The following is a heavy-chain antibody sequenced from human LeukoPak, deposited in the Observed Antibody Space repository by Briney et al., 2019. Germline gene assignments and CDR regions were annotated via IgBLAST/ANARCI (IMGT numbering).Heavy chain of an antibody. CDR3: ARHLGVNWFDP. Sequence: ASVKVSCKASGYTFTSYGISWVRQAPGQGLEWMGWINTNTGNPTYAQGLTGRFVFSLDTSVSTAYLQISSLKAEDTAVYYCARHLGVNWFDPWGQGTLVSVSS. J-gene: IGHJ5*02. CDR1: GYTFTSYG. V-gene: IGHV7-4-1*02. D-gene: IGHD3-10*01. CDR2: INTNTGNP.